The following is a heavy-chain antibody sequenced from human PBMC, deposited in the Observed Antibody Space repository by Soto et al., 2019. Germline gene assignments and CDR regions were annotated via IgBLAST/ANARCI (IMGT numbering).Heavy chain of an antibody. J-gene: IGHJ6*02. V-gene: IGHV1-2*02. D-gene: IGHD6-19*01. CDR1: GYTFTGYY. Sequence: GASVKVSCKASGYTFTGYYMHWARQAPGQGLEWMGWINPNSGGTNYAQKFQGRVTMTRDTSISTAYMELSRLRSDDTAVYYCARRIAVALNSLYYYYGMDVWGQGTTVTVSS. CDR3: ARRIAVALNSLYYYYGMDV. CDR2: INPNSGGT.